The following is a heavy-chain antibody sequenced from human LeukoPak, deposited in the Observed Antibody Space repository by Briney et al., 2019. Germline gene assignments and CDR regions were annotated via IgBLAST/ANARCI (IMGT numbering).Heavy chain of an antibody. CDR2: IKQDGSEK. J-gene: IGHJ4*02. D-gene: IGHD3-16*01. CDR1: EFTLSGYG. V-gene: IGHV3-7*04. CDR3: ATGREWGSYFDY. Sequence: GGSLRLSCASDEFTLSGYGKRWVRRAPGKGLEWVVNIKQDGSEKYYVDSVKGRFTTSRDNAKNSLYLQMNSLRAEDTAVYYCATGREWGSYFDYWGQGTLVTVSS.